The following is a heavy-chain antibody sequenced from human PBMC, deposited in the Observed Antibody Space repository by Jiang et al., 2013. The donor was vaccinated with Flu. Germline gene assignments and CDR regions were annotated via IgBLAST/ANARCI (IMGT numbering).Heavy chain of an antibody. Sequence: SRDNSKNTLYLQMNSLRAEDTAVYYCARVAGGGSYYAIWYFDYWGQGTLVTVSS. CDR3: ARVAGGGSYYAIWYFDY. V-gene: IGHV3-30*01. D-gene: IGHD1-26*01. J-gene: IGHJ4*02.